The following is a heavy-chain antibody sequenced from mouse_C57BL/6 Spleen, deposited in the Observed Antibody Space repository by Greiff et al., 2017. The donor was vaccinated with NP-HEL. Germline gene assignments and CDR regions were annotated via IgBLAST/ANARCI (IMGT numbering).Heavy chain of an antibody. D-gene: IGHD2-3*01. V-gene: IGHV1-18*01. J-gene: IGHJ3*01. CDR3: ARSIDGYYRAWFAY. CDR1: GYTFTDYN. CDR2: INPNNGGT. Sequence: VQLKHSGPELVKPGASVKIPCKASGYTFTDYNMDWVKQSHGKSLEWIGDINPNNGGTIYNQKFKGKATLTVDKSSSTAYMELRSLTSEDTAVYYCARSIDGYYRAWFAYGGQGTLVTVSA.